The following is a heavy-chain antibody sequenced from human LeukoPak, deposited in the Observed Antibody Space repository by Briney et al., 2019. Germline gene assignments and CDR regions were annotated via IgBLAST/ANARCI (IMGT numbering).Heavy chain of an antibody. Sequence: RASVKVSCKASGYTFTSYYMHRVRQAPGQGLEWMGIINPSGGRTSYAQKFQGRVTMTRDTSTSTVYMELSSLRSDDTAVYYCARGGTVLRPNSPYDYWGQGTLVTVSS. CDR3: ARGGTVLRPNSPYDY. V-gene: IGHV1-46*01. CDR2: INPSGGRT. J-gene: IGHJ4*02. CDR1: GYTFTSYY. D-gene: IGHD4-17*01.